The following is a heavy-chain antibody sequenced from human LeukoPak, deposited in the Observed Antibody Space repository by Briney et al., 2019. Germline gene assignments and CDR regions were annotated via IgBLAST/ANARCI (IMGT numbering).Heavy chain of an antibody. CDR1: GFTFNDYA. Sequence: PGGSLRLSCAASGFTFNDYAMYWVRQTPGKGLEGVTLISYDGYDKSYADSVRGRFTISRDNSKNTLYLQMDSLRSEDTAVYYCARDFFPIVDSSWYEIGYWGQGTLVTVSS. V-gene: IGHV3-30-3*01. CDR2: ISYDGYDK. J-gene: IGHJ4*02. CDR3: ARDFFPIVDSSWYEIGY. D-gene: IGHD6-13*01.